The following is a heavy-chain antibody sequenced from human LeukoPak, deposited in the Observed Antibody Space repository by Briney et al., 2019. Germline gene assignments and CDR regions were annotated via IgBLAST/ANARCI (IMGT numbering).Heavy chain of an antibody. D-gene: IGHD2-21*01. CDR2: IYTSGST. Sequence: SQTLSLTCTVSGGSISSGSYYWSWIRQPAGKGLEWIGRIYTSGSTNYNPSLKSRVTISVDTSKNQFSLKLSSVTAADTAVYYCARLADYYYYYYMDVWGKGTTVTVSS. V-gene: IGHV4-61*02. J-gene: IGHJ6*03. CDR3: ARLADYYYYYYMDV. CDR1: GGSISSGSYY.